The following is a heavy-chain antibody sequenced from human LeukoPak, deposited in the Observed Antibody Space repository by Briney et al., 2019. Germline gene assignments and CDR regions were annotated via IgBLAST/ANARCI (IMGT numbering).Heavy chain of an antibody. V-gene: IGHV1-8*03. CDR3: ARGEGYSGYDLDY. CDR2: MNPNSGNT. D-gene: IGHD5-12*01. CDR1: GYTFTSYD. Sequence: ASVKVSCKASGYTFTSYDINWVRQATGQGLEWMGWMNPNSGNTGYAQKFRGRVTITRNTSISTAYMELSSLRSEDTAVYYCARGEGYSGYDLDYWGQGTLVTVSS. J-gene: IGHJ4*02.